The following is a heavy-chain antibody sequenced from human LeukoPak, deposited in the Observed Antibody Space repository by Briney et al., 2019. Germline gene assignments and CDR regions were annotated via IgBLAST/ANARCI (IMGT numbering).Heavy chain of an antibody. Sequence: GSLRLPSAASGVTSTSVVIHWVRQAAPKRLEWVAFMLYDGGNKYYTDSMKSRFTISRDNSKNTLYLQMSSLTAEDTAVYACARGADGVSSNSRGWFDPWGQGTLVTVSS. J-gene: IGHJ5*02. V-gene: IGHV3-30*03. CDR3: ARGADGVSSNSRGWFDP. CDR2: MLYDGGNK. D-gene: IGHD2-15*01. CDR1: GVTSTSVV.